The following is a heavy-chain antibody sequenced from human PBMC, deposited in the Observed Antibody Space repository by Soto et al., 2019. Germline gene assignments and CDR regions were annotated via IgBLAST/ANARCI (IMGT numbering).Heavy chain of an antibody. J-gene: IGHJ5*02. CDR1: GFTFSSYA. CDR3: ARNTNTYYDFWSGQNWFDP. D-gene: IGHD3-3*01. CDR2: ISYDGSNK. Sequence: PGGSLRLSCAASGFTFSSYAMHWVRQAPGKGLEWVAVISYDGSNKYYADSVKGRFTISRDNSKNTLYLQMNSLIAEDTAVYYCARNTNTYYDFWSGQNWFDPWGQVSLVTVSS. V-gene: IGHV3-30-3*01.